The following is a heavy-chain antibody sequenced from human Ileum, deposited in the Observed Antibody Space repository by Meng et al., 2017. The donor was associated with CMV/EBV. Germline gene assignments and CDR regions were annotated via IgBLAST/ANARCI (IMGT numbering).Heavy chain of an antibody. J-gene: IGHJ3*02. CDR3: AREDYIIDVFDI. CDR1: GFTFSSCS. V-gene: IGHV3-21*01. CDR2: ITSGSNYI. D-gene: IGHD4-11*01. Sequence: GESLKISCAASGFTFSSCSMHWVRQAPGKGLEWVSSITSGSNYIDYADSVKGRFTISRDNAKNSLYLQMNSLRAEDTAVYYCAREDYIIDVFDIWGQGTRVTVSS.